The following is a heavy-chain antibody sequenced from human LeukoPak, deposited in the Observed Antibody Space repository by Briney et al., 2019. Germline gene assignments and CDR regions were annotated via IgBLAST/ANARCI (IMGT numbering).Heavy chain of an antibody. D-gene: IGHD6-19*01. Sequence: HPGGSLRLSCAASGFTVSSNYMSWVRQAPGKGLEWVSVIYSGGSTYYADSVKGRFTISRDNSKNTLYLQMNSLRAEDTAVYYCAKDSPRIAVAGTLDYWGQGTLVTVSS. CDR1: GFTVSSNY. V-gene: IGHV3-53*01. CDR2: IYSGGST. CDR3: AKDSPRIAVAGTLDY. J-gene: IGHJ4*02.